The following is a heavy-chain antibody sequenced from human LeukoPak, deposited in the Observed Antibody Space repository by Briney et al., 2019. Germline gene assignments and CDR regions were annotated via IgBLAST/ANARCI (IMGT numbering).Heavy chain of an antibody. V-gene: IGHV1-2*02. CDR2: INPNSGGT. J-gene: IGHJ6*03. CDR3: ARGLRGIAAAAMYMDV. CDR1: GYTFTGYY. D-gene: IGHD6-13*01. Sequence: ASVKVSCKASGYTFTGYYMHWVRQAPGQGLEWMGWINPNSGGTNYAQKFQGRVTMTRDTSISTACMELSRLRSDDTAVYYCARGLRGIAAAAMYMDVWGKGTTVTVSS.